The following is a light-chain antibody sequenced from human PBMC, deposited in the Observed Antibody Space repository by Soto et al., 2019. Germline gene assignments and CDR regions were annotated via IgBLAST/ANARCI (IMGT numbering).Light chain of an antibody. CDR1: QSVSDN. Sequence: EVLMTQSPDTLCVSPGERVTLSCRASQSVSDNLAWYQQKPGQGPRLLVYRASTRTLGIPARFSGSESGTEGTLTISSLQSEECAVYYCKQYNSWPITFGQGKRRAIK. J-gene: IGKJ5*01. CDR3: KQYNSWPIT. CDR2: RAS. V-gene: IGKV3-15*01.